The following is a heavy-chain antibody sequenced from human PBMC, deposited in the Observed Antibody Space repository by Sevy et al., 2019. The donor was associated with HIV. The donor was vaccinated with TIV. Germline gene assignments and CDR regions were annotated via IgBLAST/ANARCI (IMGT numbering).Heavy chain of an antibody. Sequence: GGSLRLSCAASGFTFSSYAMHWVRQAPGKGLEWVAVISYDGSNKYYADSVKGRFTISRDNSKNTLYLQMNSLRAEDRAVYYCARQQYYYDSSGYYSPDAFDIWGQGTMVTVS. CDR1: GFTFSSYA. V-gene: IGHV3-30-3*01. CDR2: ISYDGSNK. D-gene: IGHD3-22*01. CDR3: ARQQYYYDSSGYYSPDAFDI. J-gene: IGHJ3*02.